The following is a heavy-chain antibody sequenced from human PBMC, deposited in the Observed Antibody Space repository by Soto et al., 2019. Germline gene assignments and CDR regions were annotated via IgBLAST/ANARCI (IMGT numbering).Heavy chain of an antibody. V-gene: IGHV1-18*01. CDR2: ISAYNGDT. J-gene: IGHJ4*02. Sequence: ASVKVSCKASGYTFTNYGITWVRQAPGQGLEWMGWISAYNGDTHYTQRLQGRVTMTTDTSTSTAYMELSSLRSEDTAVYYCARAPYSYGYGSDYWGQGTLVTVSS. CDR1: GYTFTNYG. D-gene: IGHD5-18*01. CDR3: ARAPYSYGYGSDY.